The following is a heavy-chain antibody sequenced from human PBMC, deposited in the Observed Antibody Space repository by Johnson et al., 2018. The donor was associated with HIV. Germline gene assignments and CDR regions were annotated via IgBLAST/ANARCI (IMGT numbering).Heavy chain of an antibody. CDR2: ISYDGSNK. V-gene: IGHV3-30*04. D-gene: IGHD3-22*01. CDR3: AKDCDRYDSSGCSGFER. J-gene: IGHJ3*01. CDR1: GFTFSSYA. Sequence: QVQLVESGGGVVQPGRSLRLSCAASGFTFSSYAMHWVRQAPGKGLEWVAVISYDGSNKYYADSVKGRFTISRDDSKNTLYLQMNSLTAEDTAVYYCAKDCDRYDSSGCSGFERWGQGRMVTVSS.